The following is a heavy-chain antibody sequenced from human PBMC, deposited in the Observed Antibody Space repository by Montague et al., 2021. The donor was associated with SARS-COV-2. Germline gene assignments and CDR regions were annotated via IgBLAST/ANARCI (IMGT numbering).Heavy chain of an antibody. D-gene: IGHD1-1*01. CDR1: GDSVSSNSAA. J-gene: IGHJ4*02. V-gene: IGHV6-1*01. Sequence: CAISGDSVSSNSAAWNWIRQSPSGGLEWLGRTYYRSKWYTDYAPSVKTRITTTPDTSNNQFSLHLNSVTPGDTAVYYYAREGTVPGPRGIYFDDWGQGTLVTVSS. CDR2: TYYRSKWYT. CDR3: AREGTVPGPRGIYFDD.